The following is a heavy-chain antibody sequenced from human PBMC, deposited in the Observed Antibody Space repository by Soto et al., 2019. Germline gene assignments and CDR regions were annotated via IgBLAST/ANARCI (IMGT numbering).Heavy chain of an antibody. CDR3: AKSGIAAAGPAFVRVKYYFDY. CDR1: GFTFSSYG. J-gene: IGHJ4*02. Sequence: GGSLRLSCAASGFTFSSYGMHWVRQAPGKGLEWVAVISYDGSNKYYADSVKGRFTISRDNSKNTLYLQMNSLRAEDTAVYYCAKSGIAAAGPAFVRVKYYFDYWGQGTLVTVSS. V-gene: IGHV3-30*18. D-gene: IGHD6-13*01. CDR2: ISYDGSNK.